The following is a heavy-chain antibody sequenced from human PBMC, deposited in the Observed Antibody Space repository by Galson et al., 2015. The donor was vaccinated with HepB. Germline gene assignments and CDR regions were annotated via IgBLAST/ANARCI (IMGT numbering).Heavy chain of an antibody. Sequence: SLRLSCAASGFTFGDYAMSWFRQAPGKGLEWVGFIRSKAYGGTTEYAASVKGRFTISRDDSKSIAYLQMNSLKTEDTAVYYCTSINSSGWDYYFDYWGQGTLVTVSS. CDR2: IRSKAYGGTT. CDR3: TSINSSGWDYYFDY. D-gene: IGHD6-19*01. J-gene: IGHJ4*02. V-gene: IGHV3-49*03. CDR1: GFTFGDYA.